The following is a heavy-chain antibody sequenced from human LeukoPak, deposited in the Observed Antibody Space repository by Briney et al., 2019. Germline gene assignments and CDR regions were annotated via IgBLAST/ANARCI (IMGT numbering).Heavy chain of an antibody. CDR2: IYHSGST. V-gene: IGHV4-30-2*01. Sequence: SETLSLTCAVSGGSISSGGYSWSWIRQRPGKGLEWIGYIYHSGSTYYNPSLKSRVTISEDRSKNQFSLKLSSVTAADTAVYYCARGYDSSGYNPTYFDYCGQGTLVTVSS. CDR3: ARGYDSSGYNPTYFDY. D-gene: IGHD3-22*01. J-gene: IGHJ4*02. CDR1: GGSISSGGYS.